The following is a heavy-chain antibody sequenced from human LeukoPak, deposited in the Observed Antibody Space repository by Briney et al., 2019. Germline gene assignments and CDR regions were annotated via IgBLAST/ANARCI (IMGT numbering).Heavy chain of an antibody. Sequence: SETLSLTCTVSGGSISSYYWSWIRQPAGKGLEWIGRIYTSGSTNYNPSLKSRVTMSVDTSKNQFSLKLSSVTAADTAVYYCARDLFKYNWLTGPNWFDPWGQGTLVTVSS. CDR2: IYTSGST. V-gene: IGHV4-4*07. D-gene: IGHD1-20*01. CDR3: ARDLFKYNWLTGPNWFDP. CDR1: GGSISSYY. J-gene: IGHJ5*02.